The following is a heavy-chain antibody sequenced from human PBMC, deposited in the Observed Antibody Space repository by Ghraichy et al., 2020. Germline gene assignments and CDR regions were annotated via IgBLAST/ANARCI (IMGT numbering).Heavy chain of an antibody. D-gene: IGHD3-3*01. CDR2: INHSGST. V-gene: IGHV4-34*01. J-gene: IGHJ6*03. CDR1: GGSFSGYY. Sequence: SETLSPTCAVYGGSFSGYYWSWIRQPPGKGLEWIGEINHSGSTTYNPSLKSRVTISVDTSKNQFSLKLSSVTAADTAVYYCARCAYDFPYYYMDVWGKGTTVTVSS. CDR3: ARCAYDFPYYYMDV.